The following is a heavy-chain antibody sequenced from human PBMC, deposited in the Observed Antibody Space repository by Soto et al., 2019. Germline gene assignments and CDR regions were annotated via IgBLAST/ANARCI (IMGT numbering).Heavy chain of an antibody. CDR3: ARPAPGTALGYCSGGSCYSKNWYFDL. V-gene: IGHV3-48*02. D-gene: IGHD2-15*01. Sequence: EVQLVESGGGLVQPGGSLRLSCAASGFTFSSYSMNWVRQAPGKGLEWVSYISSSSSTIYYADSVKGRFTISRDNAKNSLYLQMNSLRDEDTAVYYCARPAPGTALGYCSGGSCYSKNWYFDLWGRGTLVTVSS. J-gene: IGHJ2*01. CDR2: ISSSSSTI. CDR1: GFTFSSYS.